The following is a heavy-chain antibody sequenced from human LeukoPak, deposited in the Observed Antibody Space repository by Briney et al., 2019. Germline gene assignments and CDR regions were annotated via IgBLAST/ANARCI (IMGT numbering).Heavy chain of an antibody. D-gene: IGHD3-16*01. CDR3: ARAYGGLIDY. V-gene: IGHV3-23*01. J-gene: IGHJ4*02. CDR1: GFTFSNSA. Sequence: PGGSLRLSCAASGFTFSNSALSWVRQAPGKGLEWVSDISGSGGSTYYADSVKGRFTISRDNSKNTLYLQMNSLSGDDTSMYFCARAYGGLIDYWGQGTLVTVSS. CDR2: ISGSGGST.